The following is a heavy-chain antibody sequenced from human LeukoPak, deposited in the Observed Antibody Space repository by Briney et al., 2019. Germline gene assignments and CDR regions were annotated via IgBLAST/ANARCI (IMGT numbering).Heavy chain of an antibody. D-gene: IGHD3-22*01. CDR1: GFTFSSYA. CDR3: AKDRYYYDSSGYLAGYFDY. Sequence: GGSLRLSCAASGFTFSSYAMSWVRQAPGKGLEWVSAISGGGGSTYYADSVKGRFAISRDNSKNTLYLQMNSLRAEDTAVYYCAKDRYYYDSSGYLAGYFDYWGQGTLVTVSS. V-gene: IGHV3-23*01. CDR2: ISGGGGST. J-gene: IGHJ4*02.